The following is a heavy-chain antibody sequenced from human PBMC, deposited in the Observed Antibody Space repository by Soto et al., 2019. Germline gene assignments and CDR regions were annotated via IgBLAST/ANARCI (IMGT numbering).Heavy chain of an antibody. V-gene: IGHV4-34*01. D-gene: IGHD3-22*01. Sequence: SETLSLTCAVYGGSFSCYYWSWIRQPPGKGLEWIGEINHSGSTNYNPSLKSRVTISVDTSKNQFSLKLSSVTAADTAVYYCARKRGLGPYDSGGYYLDYWGQGTLVTVSS. CDR2: INHSGST. CDR3: ARKRGLGPYDSGGYYLDY. J-gene: IGHJ4*02. CDR1: GGSFSCYY.